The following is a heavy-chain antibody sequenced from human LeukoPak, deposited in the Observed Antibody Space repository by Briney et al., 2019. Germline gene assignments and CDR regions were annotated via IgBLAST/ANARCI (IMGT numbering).Heavy chain of an antibody. Sequence: SETLSLTCAVSGGSISSGGYSWSWIRQPPGKGLEWIGYIYHSGSTYYNPSLKSRVTISVDRSKNQFSLKLSSVTAADTAVYYCARGLDYGSGSYYNSNWFDPWGQGTLVTVPS. CDR3: ARGLDYGSGSYYNSNWFDP. D-gene: IGHD3-10*01. V-gene: IGHV4-30-2*01. CDR1: GGSISSGGYS. CDR2: IYHSGST. J-gene: IGHJ5*02.